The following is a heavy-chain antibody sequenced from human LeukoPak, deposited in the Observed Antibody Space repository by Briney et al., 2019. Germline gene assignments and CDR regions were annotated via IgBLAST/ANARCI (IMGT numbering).Heavy chain of an antibody. CDR3: ARGSGWYYYYYGMDV. V-gene: IGHV3-21*01. CDR2: ISSSSSYI. J-gene: IGHJ6*02. Sequence: GGSLRLSCAASGFTFGSYSMNWVRQAPGKGLEWVSSISSSSSYIYYADSVKGRFTISRDNAKNSLYLQMNSLRAEDTAVYYCARGSGWYYYYYGMDVWGQGTTVTVSS. D-gene: IGHD6-19*01. CDR1: GFTFGSYS.